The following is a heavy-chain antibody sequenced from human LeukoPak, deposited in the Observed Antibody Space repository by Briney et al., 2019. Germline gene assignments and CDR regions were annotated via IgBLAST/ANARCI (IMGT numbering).Heavy chain of an antibody. V-gene: IGHV6-1*01. D-gene: IGHD5-24*01. J-gene: IGHJ3*01. Sequence: SQTLSLTCAISGDSVSGNSTAYNWIRQSPSRGLEWLGRTYYRSKWYNDYAVSVKSRIIINPDTSKNQLSLQLRSVTPEDTAVYYCARGGQGDGYSADEAFDFWGQGTMVTVSS. CDR1: GDSVSGNSTA. CDR3: ARGGQGDGYSADEAFDF. CDR2: TYYRSKWYN.